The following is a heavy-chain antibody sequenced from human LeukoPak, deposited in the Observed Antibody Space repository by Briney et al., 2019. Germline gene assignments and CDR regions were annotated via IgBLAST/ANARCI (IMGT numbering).Heavy chain of an antibody. J-gene: IGHJ6*03. CDR1: GGSISSSSYY. CDR3: ARVLQLERLYYYYYYMDV. V-gene: IGHV4-61*05. CDR2: IYYSGST. D-gene: IGHD1-1*01. Sequence: SETLSLTCTVSGGSISSSSYYWGWIRQPPGKGLEWIGYIYYSGSTNYNPSLKSRVTISVDTSKNQFSLKLSSVTAADTAVYYCARVLQLERLYYYYYYMDVWGKGTTVTISS.